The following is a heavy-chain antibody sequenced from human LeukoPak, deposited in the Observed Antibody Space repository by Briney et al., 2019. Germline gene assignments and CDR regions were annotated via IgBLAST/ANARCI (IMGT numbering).Heavy chain of an antibody. V-gene: IGHV4-59*01. CDR3: ASRPGYDSSGYLDY. CDR1: GGSISSYY. J-gene: IGHJ4*02. Sequence: KPSETLSLTCTVSGGSISSYYWSWIRQPPGKGLEWIGYIYYSGSTNYNPSLKSRVTISVDTSKNQFSLKLSSVTAADTAVYYCASRPGYDSSGYLDYWGQGTLVTVS. CDR2: IYYSGST. D-gene: IGHD3-22*01.